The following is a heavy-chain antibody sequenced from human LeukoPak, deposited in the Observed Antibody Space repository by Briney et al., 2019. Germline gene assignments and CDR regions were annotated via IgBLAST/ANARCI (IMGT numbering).Heavy chain of an antibody. Sequence: GGSLRLSCAASGFTFSSYWMHWVRQAPGKGLVWVSRINSDGSSTSYADSVKGRFTISRDNAKNTLYLQMNSLRAEDTAVYYCARAGQFDYFDYWGPGTLVTVSS. V-gene: IGHV3-74*01. D-gene: IGHD1-14*01. CDR2: INSDGSST. CDR3: ARAGQFDYFDY. J-gene: IGHJ4*02. CDR1: GFTFSSYW.